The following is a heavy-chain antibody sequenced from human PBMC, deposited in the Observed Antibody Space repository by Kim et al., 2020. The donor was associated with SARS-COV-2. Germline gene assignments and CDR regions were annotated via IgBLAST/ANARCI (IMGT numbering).Heavy chain of an antibody. CDR2: IYYSGST. V-gene: IGHV4-39*01. J-gene: IGHJ6*03. D-gene: IGHD3-3*01. CDR1: GGSINSNSYY. Sequence: SETLSLTCTVSGGSINSNSYYWGWIRQPPGKGLEWIGNIYYSGSTYYNPSLKSRVTISEDTSKNQFSLKLSSVTAADTAGYYCAGLTAFTISGASYYIDVWGKGTTVRVSS. CDR3: AGLTAFTISGASYYIDV.